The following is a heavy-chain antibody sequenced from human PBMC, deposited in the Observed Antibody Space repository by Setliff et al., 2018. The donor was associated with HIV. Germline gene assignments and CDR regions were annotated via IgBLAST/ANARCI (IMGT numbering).Heavy chain of an antibody. CDR3: AKDELFYYGSGNFYYWYFDF. CDR2: ISGSGDSA. Sequence: GGSLRLSCAASGLSFSNYAMTWVRQAPGKGLEWVSSISGSGDSAYYADSVRGRFTISRDFSNNTLYLQMNGLRAEDTALYYCAKDELFYYGSGNFYYWYFDFWGRGSLVTVSS. J-gene: IGHJ2*01. D-gene: IGHD3-10*01. V-gene: IGHV3-23*01. CDR1: GLSFSNYA.